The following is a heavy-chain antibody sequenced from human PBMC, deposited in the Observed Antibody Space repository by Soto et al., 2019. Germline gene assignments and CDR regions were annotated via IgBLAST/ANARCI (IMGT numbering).Heavy chain of an antibody. D-gene: IGHD3-22*01. Sequence: GGSLRLSCAASGFTFSSYAMSWVRQAPGKGLEWVSAISGSGGSTYYADSVKGWFTISRDNSKNTLYLQMSSLRAEDTAVYYGAKGPLVVIKPWLDPWGQGTLVTVSS. CDR3: AKGPLVVIKPWLDP. CDR2: ISGSGGST. V-gene: IGHV3-23*01. J-gene: IGHJ5*01. CDR1: GFTFSSYA.